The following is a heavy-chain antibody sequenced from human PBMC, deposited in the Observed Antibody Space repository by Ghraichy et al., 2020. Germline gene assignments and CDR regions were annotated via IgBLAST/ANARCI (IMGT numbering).Heavy chain of an antibody. CDR2: IRNKANSYTT. J-gene: IGHJ4*02. D-gene: IGHD1/OR15-1a*01. CDR3: TRASIVTTPYFCDY. V-gene: IGHV3-72*01. Sequence: GGSLRLSCAGSGFTFSDHYMDWVRQAPGKGLEWVGRIRNKANSYTTEYAASVKGRFTISRDDSKNALYLQMNSLKTEDTAVYYCTRASIVTTPYFCDYWGQGNLVTVSS. CDR1: GFTFSDHY.